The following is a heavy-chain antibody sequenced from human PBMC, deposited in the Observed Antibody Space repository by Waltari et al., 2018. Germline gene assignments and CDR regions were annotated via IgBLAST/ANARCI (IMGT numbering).Heavy chain of an antibody. D-gene: IGHD5-12*01. V-gene: IGHV4-59*11. Sequence: QVQLQESGPGLVKPSVTLSLTCTVSGRSIRSHYWSWIRQPPGKGLEWIGYIYYSGSTNYNPSLKSRVTISVDTSKNQFSLKLSSVTAADTAVYYCARVGGYDVFYYYGMDVWGQGTTVTVSS. J-gene: IGHJ6*02. CDR3: ARVGGYDVFYYYGMDV. CDR1: GRSIRSHY. CDR2: IYYSGST.